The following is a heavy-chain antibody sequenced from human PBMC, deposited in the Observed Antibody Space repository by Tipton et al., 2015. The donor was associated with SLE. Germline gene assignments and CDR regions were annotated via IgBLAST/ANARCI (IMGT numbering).Heavy chain of an antibody. J-gene: IGHJ6*03. V-gene: IGHV4-59*12. CDR1: GGSINYYY. D-gene: IGHD3-3*01. CDR3: ARVRPPLSIFGVVKGTDYYYMDV. CDR2: VFYNGNT. Sequence: LRLSCTVSGGSINYYYWNWIRQPPGKGLEWIGYVFYNGNTNYNASLKSRVTKSVDTSKNQFSLKLSSVTAADTAVYYCARVRPPLSIFGVVKGTDYYYMDVWGKGTTVTVPS.